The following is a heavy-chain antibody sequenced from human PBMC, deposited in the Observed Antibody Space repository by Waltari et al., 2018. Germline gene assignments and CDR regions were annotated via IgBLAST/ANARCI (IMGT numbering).Heavy chain of an antibody. V-gene: IGHV1-46*01. CDR3: VRLPDNEGGDH. Sequence: QVPLVQSGAEVKQPGASLKISCKTSGYTFSHNYVHWVRQAPGGGLNWMGIINPSDGDTSYAQEFQGRLTIIRDTATSTVYLELSSLRSDDTAVYYCVRLPDNEGGDHWGQGTLLTVSS. CDR2: INPSDGDT. J-gene: IGHJ4*02. CDR1: GYTFSHNY. D-gene: IGHD3-16*01.